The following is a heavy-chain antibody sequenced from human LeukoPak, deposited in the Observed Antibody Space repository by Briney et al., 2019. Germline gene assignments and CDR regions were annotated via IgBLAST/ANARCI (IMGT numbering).Heavy chain of an antibody. V-gene: IGHV1-8*02. D-gene: IGHD2-15*01. CDR2: MNPNSGNT. CDR1: GYTFTSYG. CDR3: ARGAPGSYCSGGSCPYFDF. J-gene: IGHJ4*02. Sequence: GASVKVSCKASGYTFTSYGISWVRQAPGQGLEWMGWMNPNSGNTGYAQKFQGRVTMTSNTSISTAYMEVTSLKSEDTAVYYCARGAPGSYCSGGSCPYFDFWGQGTLATVSS.